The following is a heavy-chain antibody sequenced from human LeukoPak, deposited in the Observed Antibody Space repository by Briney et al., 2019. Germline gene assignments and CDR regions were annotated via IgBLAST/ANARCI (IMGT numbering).Heavy chain of an antibody. V-gene: IGHV1-46*01. CDR2: ISPSGGST. Sequence: ASVKVSCKAFGYTFTSNYMHWVRQAPGQGPEWMGVISPSGGSTTYAQKFQGRVTLTRDMSTSTVYMELSSLRSEDTAVYYCARDLGGRVVVITTPWYYFDYWGQGTLVTVSS. D-gene: IGHD3-22*01. CDR3: ARDLGGRVVVITTPWYYFDY. J-gene: IGHJ4*02. CDR1: GYTFTSNY.